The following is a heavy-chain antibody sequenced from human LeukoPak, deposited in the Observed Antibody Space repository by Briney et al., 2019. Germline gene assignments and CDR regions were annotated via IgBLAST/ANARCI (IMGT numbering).Heavy chain of an antibody. D-gene: IGHD3-3*01. J-gene: IGHJ4*02. CDR3: GLEEWSTPPADY. Sequence: GSLRLSCAASGFTFSSYAMSWVRQAPGKGLEWVSVIYSGGSTYYADSVKGRFTISRDNSKNTLYLQMNSLRAEDTAVYYCGLEEWSTPPADYWGQGTLVTVSS. V-gene: IGHV3-53*01. CDR1: GFTFSSYA. CDR2: IYSGGST.